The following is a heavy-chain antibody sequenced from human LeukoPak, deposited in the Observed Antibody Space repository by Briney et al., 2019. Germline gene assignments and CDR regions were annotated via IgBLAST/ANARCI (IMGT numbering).Heavy chain of an antibody. CDR3: AKNPRGSYDYYMDV. CDR1: GFTFSSYE. CDR2: ISSSGSTI. J-gene: IGHJ6*03. V-gene: IGHV3-48*03. D-gene: IGHD1-26*01. Sequence: GGSLRLSCAASGFTFSSYEMNWVRQAPGKGLEWVSYISSSGSTIYYADSVKGRFTISRDNAKNSLYLQMNSLRAEDTAVYYCAKNPRGSYDYYMDVWGKGTTVTISS.